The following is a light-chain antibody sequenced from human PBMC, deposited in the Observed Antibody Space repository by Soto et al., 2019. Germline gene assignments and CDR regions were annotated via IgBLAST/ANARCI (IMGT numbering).Light chain of an antibody. CDR1: QTVSDD. CDR2: GAS. V-gene: IGKV3-15*01. J-gene: IGKJ3*01. Sequence: EIVMTQSPATLFVSPGERATLSCRASQTVSDDLPWYQQKPGQAPRLLIYGASTRATDIPARFSGGGSATEFTLTISSLQSEDSAIYYCQQYHDWPPITFGPGTKVNI. CDR3: QQYHDWPPIT.